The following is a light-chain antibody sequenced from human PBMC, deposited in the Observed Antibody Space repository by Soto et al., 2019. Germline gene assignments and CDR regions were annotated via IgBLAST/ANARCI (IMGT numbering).Light chain of an antibody. V-gene: IGLV2-8*01. Sequence: QSALTQPPSASGSPGQSVTISCTGTSSDVGGYKYVSWYQQHPGKAPKLMIYEVSKRPSGVPDRFSGSKSGNTASLTVSGLQADDEADYYCSSYAGSNNVVFGGGTKLTVL. CDR2: EVS. J-gene: IGLJ2*01. CDR3: SSYAGSNNVV. CDR1: SSDVGGYKY.